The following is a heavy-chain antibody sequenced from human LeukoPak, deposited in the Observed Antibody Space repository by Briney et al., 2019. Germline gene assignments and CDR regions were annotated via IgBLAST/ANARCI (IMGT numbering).Heavy chain of an antibody. CDR2: IYHSGST. V-gene: IGHV4-4*02. J-gene: IGHJ3*02. Sequence: PSETLSLTCAVSGGSISSSNWWSWVRQPPGKGLEWIGEIYHSGSTNYNPSLKSRVTISVDKSKNQFSLKLSSVTAADTAVYYCASNTDYRNTFDAFDIWGQGTMVTVSS. D-gene: IGHD4-11*01. CDR3: ASNTDYRNTFDAFDI. CDR1: GGSISSSNW.